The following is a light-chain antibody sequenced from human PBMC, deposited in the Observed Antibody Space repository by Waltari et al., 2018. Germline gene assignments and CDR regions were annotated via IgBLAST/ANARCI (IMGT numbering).Light chain of an antibody. CDR2: EVS. V-gene: IGLV2-8*01. Sequence: QSALTQPPSASGSPGQSVTISCTGTSSDVGGYNYVSWYQQHPGKAPKLLIYEVSKRPSGVPARFSGSKSCNTASLTVSGLQAEDDADYYCSSYAGSNNFDVFGTGTKVTVL. CDR1: SSDVGGYNY. CDR3: SSYAGSNNFDV. J-gene: IGLJ1*01.